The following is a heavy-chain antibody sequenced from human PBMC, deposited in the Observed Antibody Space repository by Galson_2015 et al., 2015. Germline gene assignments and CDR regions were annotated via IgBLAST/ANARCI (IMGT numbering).Heavy chain of an antibody. CDR2: LSCRSDYI. Sequence: PGKVLEWVSSLSCRSDYIYYADPVKGRFPISRDNAKSSLYLQMNGLRVEDTAVYYCVKVLSQWLVLGGVDYWGQGTLVTVSS. D-gene: IGHD6-19*01. J-gene: IGHJ4*02. CDR3: VKVLSQWLVLGGVDY. V-gene: IGHV3-21*01.